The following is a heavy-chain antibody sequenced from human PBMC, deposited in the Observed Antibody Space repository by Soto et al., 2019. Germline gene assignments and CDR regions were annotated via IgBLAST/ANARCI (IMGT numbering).Heavy chain of an antibody. CDR1: GFTVSSNY. D-gene: IGHD2-15*01. V-gene: IGHV3-66*01. Sequence: GGSLRLSCAASGFTVSSNYMSWVRQAPGKGLEWVSVIYSGGSTYYGDSVKGRFTISRDNSKNTLYLQMNSLRAEDTAVYYCARSSFGYCSGGSCYSHYYYMDVWGKGTTVTVSS. CDR3: ARSSFGYCSGGSCYSHYYYMDV. CDR2: IYSGGST. J-gene: IGHJ6*03.